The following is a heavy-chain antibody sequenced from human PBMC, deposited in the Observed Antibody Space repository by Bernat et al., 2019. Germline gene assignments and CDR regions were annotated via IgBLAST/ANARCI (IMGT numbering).Heavy chain of an antibody. Sequence: EVQLVESGGGLVKPGGSLRLSCEASGFTFSSYTMNWVRQAPGKGLEWVSSISSGSGDTTYYADSVKGRFTISRDNSKNALYLQMSSLRAEDTALYYCAKDLPYYGSGPPDYWGQGTPVTVSS. CDR3: AKDLPYYGSGPPDY. CDR1: GFTFSSYT. J-gene: IGHJ4*02. CDR2: ISSGSGDTT. V-gene: IGHV3-21*04. D-gene: IGHD3-10*01.